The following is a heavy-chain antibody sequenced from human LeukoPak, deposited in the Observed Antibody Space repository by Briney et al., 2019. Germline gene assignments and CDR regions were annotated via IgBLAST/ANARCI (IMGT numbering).Heavy chain of an antibody. CDR3: ATYLGIAVAGSGSGATQA. J-gene: IGHJ5*02. V-gene: IGHV3-30*02. CDR2: IRYDGSNK. D-gene: IGHD6-19*01. Sequence: PGGSLRLSCAASGFTFSSYGMHWVRQAPGKGLEWVAFIRYDGSNKYYADSVKGRFTISRDNSKNTLYLQMNSLRAEDTAVYYCATYLGIAVAGSGSGATQAWGQGTLVTVSS. CDR1: GFTFSSYG.